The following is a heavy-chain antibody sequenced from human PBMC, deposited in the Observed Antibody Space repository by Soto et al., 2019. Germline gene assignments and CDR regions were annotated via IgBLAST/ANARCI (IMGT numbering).Heavy chain of an antibody. J-gene: IGHJ4*02. CDR1: GFTFSSYA. CDR2: ISGSGGST. CDR3: AKDGNSGSWPIDFDY. V-gene: IGHV3-23*01. D-gene: IGHD1-26*01. Sequence: PGGSLRLSCAASGFTFSSYAMSWVRQAPGKGLEWVSAISGSGGSTYYADSVKGRFTISRDNSKNTLYLQMNSLRAEDTAVYYCAKDGNSGSWPIDFDYWGQGTLVTVSS.